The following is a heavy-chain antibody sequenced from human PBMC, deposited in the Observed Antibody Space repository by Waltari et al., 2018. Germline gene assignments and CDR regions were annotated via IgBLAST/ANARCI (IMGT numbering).Heavy chain of an antibody. Sequence: EEQLVESGGGLVQPGDSLRLSCAASGFTFSYYWMNWVRKAPGKGPLWVSRISSDASDTTYADSVKGRFTISRDNAKNTLYLQMNRLRAEDTAVYYCARVARRTYRSPVPGRHYYYGMDVWGQGTTVTVSS. CDR2: ISSDASDT. CDR1: GFTFSYYW. V-gene: IGHV3-74*03. D-gene: IGHD1-1*01. CDR3: ARVARRTYRSPVPGRHYYYGMDV. J-gene: IGHJ6*02.